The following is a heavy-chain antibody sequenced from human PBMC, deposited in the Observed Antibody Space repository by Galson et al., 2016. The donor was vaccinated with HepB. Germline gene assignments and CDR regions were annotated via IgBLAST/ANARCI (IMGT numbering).Heavy chain of an antibody. J-gene: IGHJ5*02. D-gene: IGHD2-2*01. CDR3: AKEDCSSTSCYGVLGTPTGRVVRRGWFDP. CDR1: GFTFSRYA. V-gene: IGHV3-23*01. CDR2: TSGSGGST. Sequence: SLRRACAASGFTFSRYAMSWVRQAQGQGLEWVSATSGSGGSTYYPDSVKGRFTISRDNSKTTLYLQRNSLRAEVTAVYYCAKEDCSSTSCYGVLGTPTGRVVRRGWFDPWCQGTLVTVSS.